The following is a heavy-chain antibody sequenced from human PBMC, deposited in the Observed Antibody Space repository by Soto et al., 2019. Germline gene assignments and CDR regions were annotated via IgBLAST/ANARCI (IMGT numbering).Heavy chain of an antibody. CDR3: AKDLDVVVVLSATRGLDV. J-gene: IGHJ6*02. CDR2: ISYDGRSE. D-gene: IGHD2-15*01. CDR1: GFTFSNYG. V-gene: IGHV3-30*18. Sequence: VQLVESGGDMIQPGKSLRLSCVASGFTFSNYGMHWVRQTPGQGLEWVAGISYDGRSEFYVDSVKGRFTLSRDNSKNTLSLQMISLRPEDTGVYYCAKDLDVVVVLSATRGLDVWGQGTTVTVSS.